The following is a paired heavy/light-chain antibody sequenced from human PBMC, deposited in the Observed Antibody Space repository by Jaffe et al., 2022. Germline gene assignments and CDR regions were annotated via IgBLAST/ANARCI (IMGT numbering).Light chain of an antibody. J-gene: IGKJ1*01. Sequence: EIVMTQSPATLSVSPGERATLSCRASQSVSSNLAWYQQKPGLAPRLLIYGASTRATGIPARFSGSGSGTEFTLTISSLQSEDLAVYYCQQYNKWPPTWTFGQGTKVEIK. CDR1: QSVSSN. V-gene: IGKV3-15*01. CDR3: QQYNKWPPTWT. CDR2: GAS.
Heavy chain of an antibody. CDR1: GYSFTTYW. Sequence: EVQLVQSGAEVKKPGESLKISCKHSGYSFTTYWIGWVRQMPGKGLEYMGIIYPGDSDTRYSPSFQGQVTISADKSISTAYLQWSSLKATDTAMYYCVRLAGGYHSDTSGYYYLDYWGQGTLVTVSS. CDR3: VRLAGGYHSDTSGYYYLDY. V-gene: IGHV5-51*03. CDR2: IYPGDSDT. J-gene: IGHJ4*02. D-gene: IGHD3-22*01.